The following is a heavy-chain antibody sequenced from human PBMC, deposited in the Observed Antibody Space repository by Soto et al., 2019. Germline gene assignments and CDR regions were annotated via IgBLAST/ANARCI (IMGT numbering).Heavy chain of an antibody. CDR2: IFYSGSA. Sequence: QVQLQESGPGLVKPSQTLTLTCSVSGGSISSDNYFWSWIRQPPGKGLEWIGYIFYSGSAHYNPSLKSRLTIKVDTARNQFSPDLFSVTAANTAMYYCARELIPAATLGCDAFDIWGQGTMVTVSS. CDR1: GGSISSDNYF. CDR3: ARELIPAATLGCDAFDI. V-gene: IGHV4-30-4*01. J-gene: IGHJ3*02. D-gene: IGHD3-16*01.